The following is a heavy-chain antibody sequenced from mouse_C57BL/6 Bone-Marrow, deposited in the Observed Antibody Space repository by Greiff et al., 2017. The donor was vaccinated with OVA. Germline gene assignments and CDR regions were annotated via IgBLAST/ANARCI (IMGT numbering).Heavy chain of an antibody. CDR3: ARGSSSQL. Sequence: VQLQQPGAELVRPGSSVKLSCKASGYTFTSYWMHWVKQRPIQGLEWIGNIDPSDSETHYNQKFKDKATLTVDKSSSTAYMQLSSLTSEDSAGYYCARGSSSQLWGKGTTLTVSS. D-gene: IGHD1-1*01. CDR1: GYTFTSYW. J-gene: IGHJ2*01. CDR2: IDPSDSET. V-gene: IGHV1-52*01.